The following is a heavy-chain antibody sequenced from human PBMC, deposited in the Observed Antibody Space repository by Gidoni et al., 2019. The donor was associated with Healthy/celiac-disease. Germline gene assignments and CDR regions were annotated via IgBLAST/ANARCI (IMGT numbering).Heavy chain of an antibody. CDR3: AGGSSAQYYFDY. Sequence: QVQLQESGPGLVTPSQTLSLTCTVSGGSISSGGYYWSWIRQHPGKGLEWIGYIYYSGSTYYNPSLKSRVTISVDTSKNQFSLKLSSVTAADTAVYYCAGGSSAQYYFDYWGQGTLVTVSS. CDR1: GGSISSGGYY. CDR2: IYYSGST. J-gene: IGHJ4*02. V-gene: IGHV4-31*03. D-gene: IGHD2-2*01.